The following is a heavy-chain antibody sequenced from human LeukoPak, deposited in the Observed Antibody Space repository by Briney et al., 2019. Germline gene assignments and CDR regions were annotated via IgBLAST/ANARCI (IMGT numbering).Heavy chain of an antibody. D-gene: IGHD5-24*01. J-gene: IGHJ4*02. CDR3: ARVISAYGYNYIYYFDY. CDR1: GGSISSYY. CDR2: IYYTGNT. V-gene: IGHV4-59*01. Sequence: SETLSLTCTVSGGSISSYYWSWIRQPPGKGPEWIGYIYYTGNTNYNPSLKSRVTISVDTSKNQFSLKLSSVTAADTAVYYCARVISAYGYNYIYYFDYWGQGTLVTVSS.